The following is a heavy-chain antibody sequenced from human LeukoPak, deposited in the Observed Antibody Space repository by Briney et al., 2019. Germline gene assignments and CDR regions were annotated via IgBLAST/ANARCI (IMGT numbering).Heavy chain of an antibody. V-gene: IGHV3-23*01. CDR2: ISSGRST. CDR1: GFTFSDYA. D-gene: IGHD6-19*01. CDR3: AKMYITVPGYFDY. Sequence: PGGSLRLSRAASGFTFSDYAVSWVRQAPGKGLEWVSTISSGRSTYYADSVKGRFTISRDNSKNTLYLQMNSLRAEDTAVYYCAKMYITVPGYFDYWGQGTLVTVSS. J-gene: IGHJ4*02.